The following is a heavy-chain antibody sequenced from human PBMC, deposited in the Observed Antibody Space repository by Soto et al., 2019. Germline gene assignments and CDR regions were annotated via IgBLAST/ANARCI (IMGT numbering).Heavy chain of an antibody. CDR3: ARNYYDSGGGFDY. Sequence: EVQLVESGGGLIQPGGSLRLSCAASGFTVSSNYMSWVRQAPGKGLEWVSVIYSGSSTYYADSVKGRFTISRDNSKNTRYLQMNSLRAEDTAVYYCARNYYDSGGGFDYWGQGTLVTVSS. CDR1: GFTVSSNY. V-gene: IGHV3-53*01. CDR2: IYSGSST. D-gene: IGHD3-22*01. J-gene: IGHJ4*02.